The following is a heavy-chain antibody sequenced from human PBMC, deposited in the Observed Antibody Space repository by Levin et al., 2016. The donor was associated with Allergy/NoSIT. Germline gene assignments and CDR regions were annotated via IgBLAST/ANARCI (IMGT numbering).Heavy chain of an antibody. V-gene: IGHV3-7*03. CDR3: AREHSSGWKYLHPLEY. Sequence: GESLKISCAASGFTFSSYWMSWVRQAPGKGLEWVANIKEDGSEKYYVDSLKGRFTISRDNAKNSLYLQMNSLRVEDTAVYYCAREHSSGWKYLHPLEYWGQGTLVTVSS. CDR2: IKEDGSEK. CDR1: GFTFSSYW. J-gene: IGHJ4*02. D-gene: IGHD6-19*01.